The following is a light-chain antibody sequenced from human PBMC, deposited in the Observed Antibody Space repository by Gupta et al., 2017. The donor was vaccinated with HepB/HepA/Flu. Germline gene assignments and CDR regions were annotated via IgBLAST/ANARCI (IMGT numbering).Light chain of an antibody. CDR2: DVS. CDR3: SSYTSSNTPVV. V-gene: IGLV2-14*03. J-gene: IGLJ2*01. CDR1: SSDVGGYNY. Sequence: QXALXXXASVSXXXXXSXTISCTGTSSDVGGYNYVSWYQQHPGKAPKLMIYDVSNRPSGVSNRFSGSKSGNTASLTISGLQAEDEADYYCSSYTSSNTPVVFGGGTKLTVL.